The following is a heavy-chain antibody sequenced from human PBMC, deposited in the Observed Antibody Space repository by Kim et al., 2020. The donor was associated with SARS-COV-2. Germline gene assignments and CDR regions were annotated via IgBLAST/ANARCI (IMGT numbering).Heavy chain of an antibody. CDR1: GFTVSSNY. CDR2: IYSGGST. J-gene: IGHJ6*02. CDR3: ARIQLWPYGGGDYYYYGMDV. V-gene: IGHV3-53*01. Sequence: GGSLRLSCAASGFTVSSNYMSWVRQAPGKGLEWVSVIYSGGSTYYADSVKGRFTISRDNSKNTLYLQMNSLRAEDTAVYYCARIQLWPYGGGDYYYYGMDVWGQGTTVTVSS. D-gene: IGHD5-18*01.